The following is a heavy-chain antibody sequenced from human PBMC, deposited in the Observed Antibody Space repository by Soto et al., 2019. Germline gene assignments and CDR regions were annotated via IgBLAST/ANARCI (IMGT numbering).Heavy chain of an antibody. D-gene: IGHD3-3*01. Sequence: SQTLSLTCAISGDSVSGNSAAWNWIRQSPSRGLEWLGRTYYRSKWYNDYAVSVKGRIIINPDTSKNQFSLQLNPVTPEDTAVYYCARDLVDFRSSYHYSYGMDVWGQGTTVTVSS. CDR1: GDSVSGNSAA. CDR2: TYYRSKWYN. CDR3: ARDLVDFRSSYHYSYGMDV. V-gene: IGHV6-1*01. J-gene: IGHJ6*02.